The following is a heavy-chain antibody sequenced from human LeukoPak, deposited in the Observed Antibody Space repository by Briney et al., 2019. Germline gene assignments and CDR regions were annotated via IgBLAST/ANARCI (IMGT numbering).Heavy chain of an antibody. CDR3: TTEWKQWLADY. CDR2: IKSKTDGGTT. Sequence: GGSLRLSCAASGFTFSNAWMSWVRQAPGNGLEWVGCIKSKTDGGTTDYAAPVKGRFTIPRHDSKTTLYLKMNSLKPEDTAVYYCTTEWKQWLADYGGQGTLVTVSS. J-gene: IGHJ4*02. CDR1: GFTFSNAW. D-gene: IGHD6-19*01. V-gene: IGHV3-15*01.